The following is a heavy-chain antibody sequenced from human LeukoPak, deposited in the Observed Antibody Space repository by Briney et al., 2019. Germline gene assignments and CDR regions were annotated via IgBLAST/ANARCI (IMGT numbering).Heavy chain of an antibody. CDR3: AKESGDDRSGYYEVFDY. D-gene: IGHD3-22*01. Sequence: GGSLRLSCTASGFTFTSYAMSWVRQAPGKGLEWVSVISGTGGSTSHADSVKGRFTISRDNSKNTLYLQMNSRRAEDTAVYYRAKESGDDRSGYYEVFDYWGQGTLVTVSS. CDR2: ISGTGGST. J-gene: IGHJ4*02. V-gene: IGHV3-23*01. CDR1: GFTFTSYA.